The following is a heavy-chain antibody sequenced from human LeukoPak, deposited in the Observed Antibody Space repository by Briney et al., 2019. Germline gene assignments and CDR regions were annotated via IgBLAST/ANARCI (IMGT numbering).Heavy chain of an antibody. D-gene: IGHD1-26*01. CDR3: ARVGAWDLQRVFDY. V-gene: IGHV3-7*01. Sequence: GGSLRLSCAASGFRFGDYWMTWARHVPGKGLEWLANIKQDGAEKHYAESVEGRFIISRDNAKNSLYPEMDSLKVEDTAVYYCARVGAWDLQRVFDYWGQGTLVTVSS. CDR1: GFRFGDYW. J-gene: IGHJ4*02. CDR2: IKQDGAEK.